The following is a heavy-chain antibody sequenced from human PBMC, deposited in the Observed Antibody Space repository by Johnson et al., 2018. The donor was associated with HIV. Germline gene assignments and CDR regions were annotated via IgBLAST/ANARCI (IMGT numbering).Heavy chain of an antibody. V-gene: IGHV3-11*01. CDR3: AKRTGKYGGVFDI. D-gene: IGHD4-23*01. Sequence: QVQLVESGGGLVKPGGSLRLSCAASGFTLSDFYMSWIRQAPGKGPEWLSYISGSGSIIYYADSVNGRVTISRDNAKISLYLQMDSLRAEDTAVYYCAKRTGKYGGVFDIWGQGTMVTVSS. J-gene: IGHJ3*02. CDR2: ISGSGSII. CDR1: GFTLSDFY.